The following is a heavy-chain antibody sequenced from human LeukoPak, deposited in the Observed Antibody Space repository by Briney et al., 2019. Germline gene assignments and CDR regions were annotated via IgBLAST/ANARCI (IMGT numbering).Heavy chain of an antibody. J-gene: IGHJ3*02. V-gene: IGHV3-23*01. D-gene: IGHD3-10*01. Sequence: GGSLRLSCAASGFTFSSYAMSWVRQAPGKGLEWVSAISGSGGSTYYADSVKGRFTTSRDNSKNTLYLQMNSLRAEDTAVYYCARVRYYGSGSFLDAFDIWGQGTMVTVSS. CDR2: ISGSGGST. CDR1: GFTFSSYA. CDR3: ARVRYYGSGSFLDAFDI.